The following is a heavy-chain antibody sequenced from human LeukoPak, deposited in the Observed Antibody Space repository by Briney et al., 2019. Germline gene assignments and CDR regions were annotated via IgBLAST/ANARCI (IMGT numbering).Heavy chain of an antibody. V-gene: IGHV1-46*01. CDR3: ARGEIAVVPAAHTGDY. CDR2: INPSGGST. CDR1: GYTFTSYD. D-gene: IGHD2-2*01. J-gene: IGHJ4*02. Sequence: ASVKVSCKASGYTFTSYDINWVRQAPGQGLEWMGIINPSGGSTSYAQKFQGRVTMTRDTSTSTAYMELSRLRSDDTAVYYCARGEIAVVPAAHTGDYWGQGTLVTVSS.